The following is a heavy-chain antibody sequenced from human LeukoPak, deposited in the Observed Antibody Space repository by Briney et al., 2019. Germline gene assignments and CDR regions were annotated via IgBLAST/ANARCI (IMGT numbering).Heavy chain of an antibody. CDR1: GYTFTNYY. Sequence: GASVKVSCKASGYTFTNYYIHWVRQAPGQGLEWMGLINPGGDNTNYAQKLQGRVTMTTDTSTSTAYMVLRSLRSDDTAVYYCARVECSSTSCLFWPFDYWGQGTLVTVSS. CDR3: ARVECSSTSCLFWPFDY. V-gene: IGHV1-46*01. CDR2: INPGGDNT. J-gene: IGHJ4*02. D-gene: IGHD2-2*01.